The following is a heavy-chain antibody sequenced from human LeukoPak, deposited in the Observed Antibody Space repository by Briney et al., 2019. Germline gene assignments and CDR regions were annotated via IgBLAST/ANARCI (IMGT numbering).Heavy chain of an antibody. J-gene: IGHJ4*02. D-gene: IGHD2-2*01. Sequence: SVKVSCKASGGTFSSYAISWVRQAPGQGLEWMGGIIPIFGTANYAQKFQGRVTITADESTSTAYMELSSLRSEDTAVYYGAIVVVPAAPFDYWGQGTLVTVSS. V-gene: IGHV1-69*13. CDR1: GGTFSSYA. CDR3: AIVVVPAAPFDY. CDR2: IIPIFGTA.